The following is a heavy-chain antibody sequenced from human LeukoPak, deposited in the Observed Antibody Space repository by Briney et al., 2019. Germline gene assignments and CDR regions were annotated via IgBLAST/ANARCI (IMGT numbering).Heavy chain of an antibody. CDR1: GGSFSGYY. CDR3: ARDIVVVPAAISWFDP. J-gene: IGHJ5*02. D-gene: IGHD2-2*01. CDR2: INHSGST. V-gene: IGHV4-34*01. Sequence: SETLSLTCAVYGGSFSGYYWSWIRQPPGKGLEWIGEINHSGSTNYNPSLKSRVTTSVDTSKNQFSLKLSSVTAADTAVYYCARDIVVVPAAISWFDPWGQGTLVTVSS.